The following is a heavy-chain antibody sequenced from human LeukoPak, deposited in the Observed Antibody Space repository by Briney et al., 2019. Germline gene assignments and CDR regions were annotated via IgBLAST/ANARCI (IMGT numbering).Heavy chain of an antibody. CDR2: FYPGDSDT. Sequence: GESLKISCKGSGYSFTSYWIGWVRQMPGKGLEWVGIFYPGDSDTRYSPSFQGQDTISADKSISTAYLQWSSLKASDTAMYYCARVPYDSSGYYTLFDYWGQGTLVTVSS. CDR1: GYSFTSYW. CDR3: ARVPYDSSGYYTLFDY. D-gene: IGHD3-22*01. J-gene: IGHJ4*02. V-gene: IGHV5-51*01.